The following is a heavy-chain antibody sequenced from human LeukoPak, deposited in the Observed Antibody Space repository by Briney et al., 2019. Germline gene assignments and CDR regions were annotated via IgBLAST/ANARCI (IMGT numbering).Heavy chain of an antibody. CDR3: ARDMSSGWYSWFDP. D-gene: IGHD6-19*01. CDR2: IYTSGST. Sequence: SETLSLTCTVSGGSISSYYWSWIRQPAGKGLEWIGRIYTSGSTNYNPSLKSRVTMSVDTSKNQFSLKLSSVTAADTAVYYCARDMSSGWYSWFDPWGQGTLVTVSS. CDR1: GGSISSYY. V-gene: IGHV4-4*07. J-gene: IGHJ5*02.